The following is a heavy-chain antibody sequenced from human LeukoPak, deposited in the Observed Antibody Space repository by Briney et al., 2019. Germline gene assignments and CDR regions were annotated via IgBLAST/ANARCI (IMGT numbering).Heavy chain of an antibody. CDR3: TRGIEDTAMVPTIDY. CDR1: GFTFGDYA. Sequence: GGSLRLSCTASGFTFGDYAMSWFRQAPGKGLEWVGFIRSKAYGGTTEYAASVKGRFTISRDDSKSIAYLQMNSLKTEDTAVYYCTRGIEDTAMVPTIDYWGQGTLVTVSS. V-gene: IGHV3-49*03. J-gene: IGHJ4*02. CDR2: IRSKAYGGTT. D-gene: IGHD5-18*01.